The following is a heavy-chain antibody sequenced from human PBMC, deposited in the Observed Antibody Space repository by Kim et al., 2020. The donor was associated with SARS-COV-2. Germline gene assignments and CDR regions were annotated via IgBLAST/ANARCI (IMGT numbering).Heavy chain of an antibody. CDR2: IYTSGST. J-gene: IGHJ3*02. CDR1: GGSISSYY. V-gene: IGHV4-4*07. Sequence: SETLSLTCTVSGGSISSYYWSWIRQPAGKGLEWIGRIYTSGSTNYNSSLKSRVTMSVDTSKNQFSLKLSSVTAADTAVYYCARDRRITIFGVVIEDAFDIWGQGTMVTVSS. D-gene: IGHD3-3*01. CDR3: ARDRRITIFGVVIEDAFDI.